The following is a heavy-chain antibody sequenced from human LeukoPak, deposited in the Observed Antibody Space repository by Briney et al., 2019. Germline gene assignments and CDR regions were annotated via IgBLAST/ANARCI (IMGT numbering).Heavy chain of an antibody. CDR2: VSSSSSAI. J-gene: IGHJ4*02. D-gene: IGHD1-26*01. CDR3: AREHRGSSSLSFDY. V-gene: IGHV3-48*02. Sequence: GGSLRLSCAASGFTFTNFEMNWVRQAPGKGLEWVSYVSSSSSAIYYTDSVKGRFTISRDNAKNSLFLQMNSLRDEDTAVYYCAREHRGSSSLSFDYWGQGALVTVSS. CDR1: GFTFTNFE.